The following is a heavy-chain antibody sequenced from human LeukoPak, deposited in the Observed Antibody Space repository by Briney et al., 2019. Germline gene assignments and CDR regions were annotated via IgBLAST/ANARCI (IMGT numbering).Heavy chain of an antibody. D-gene: IGHD6-19*01. CDR3: ARPLAVAGGDAFDI. CDR1: GGSISGYF. J-gene: IGHJ3*02. CDR2: LYYSGST. V-gene: IGHV4-59*08. Sequence: PSETLSLTCTVSGGSISGYFWSWIRQPPGKGLELIGYLYYSGSTNYNPSLKSRVTVSVDTSKDQFSLMLSSVTAADTAVYYCARPLAVAGGDAFDIWGQGKMVTVSS.